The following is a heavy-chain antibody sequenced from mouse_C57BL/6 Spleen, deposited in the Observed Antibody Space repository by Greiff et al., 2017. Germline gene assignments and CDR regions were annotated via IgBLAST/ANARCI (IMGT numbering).Heavy chain of an antibody. CDR2: IRLKSDNYAT. CDR3: TDSLRDYAMDY. Sequence: EVQRVESGGGLVQPGGSMKLSCVASGFTFSNYWMNWVRQSPEKGLEWVAQIRLKSDNYATHYAESVKGRFTISRDDSKSSVYLQMNNLRAEDTGIYYCTDSLRDYAMDYWGQGTSVTVSS. V-gene: IGHV6-3*01. J-gene: IGHJ4*01. CDR1: GFTFSNYW. D-gene: IGHD1-1*01.